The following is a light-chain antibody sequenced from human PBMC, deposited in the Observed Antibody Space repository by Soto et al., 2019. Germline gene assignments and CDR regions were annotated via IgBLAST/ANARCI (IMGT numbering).Light chain of an antibody. CDR3: AAWDDSLNGWV. CDR1: SSNIGSNT. J-gene: IGLJ7*01. V-gene: IGLV1-44*01. CDR2: NND. Sequence: QPVLTQAPSASGTPGQRVTISCSGTSSNIGSNTVNWYQQLPGTAPKLLIYNNDQRPSGVPDRFSGSKSGTSASLAIGGLQPEDEADYYCAAWDDSLNGWVFGGGTQLTVL.